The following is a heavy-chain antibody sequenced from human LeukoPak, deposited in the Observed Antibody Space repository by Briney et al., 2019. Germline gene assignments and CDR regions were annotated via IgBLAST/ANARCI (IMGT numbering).Heavy chain of an antibody. CDR1: GFTFSSYG. CDR3: AKGEVAGPMNFDY. Sequence: GRSLRLSCAASGFTFSSYGMHWVRQAPGKGLEWVAVIWYDGSNKYYADSVKGRFTMSRDNSKNTLYLQMNSLRAEDTAVYYCAKGEVAGPMNFDYWGQGTLVTVSS. V-gene: IGHV3-33*06. CDR2: IWYDGSNK. D-gene: IGHD6-19*01. J-gene: IGHJ4*02.